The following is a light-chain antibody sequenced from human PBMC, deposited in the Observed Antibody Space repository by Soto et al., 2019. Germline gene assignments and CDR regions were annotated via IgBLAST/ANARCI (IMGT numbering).Light chain of an antibody. Sequence: QSALTQPPSASGSPGQSVTISCTGTSSDVGAYIFVSWYQQHPGKAPKLMVYDVNRRPPGVPDRFFGSKSGTSASLAISGLQSEDEADYYCAAWDDSLNGWVFGGGTKVTVL. CDR3: AAWDDSLNGWV. CDR2: DVN. J-gene: IGLJ3*02. V-gene: IGLV2-8*01. CDR1: SSDVGAYIF.